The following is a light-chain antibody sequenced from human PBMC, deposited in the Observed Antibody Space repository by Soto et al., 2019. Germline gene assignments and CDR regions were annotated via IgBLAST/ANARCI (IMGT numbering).Light chain of an antibody. J-gene: IGKJ4*01. CDR3: QHRRSWPLS. V-gene: IGKV3-11*01. CDR2: DTA. Sequence: EIVLTQSPATLSLSPGESATLSCRASQSVGVSLAWYQQKPGQAPRLLIYDTAKRATGIPARFSGSGSGTDFTLTISGLEPEDFAVYYCQHRRSWPLSFGGGTKVEIK. CDR1: QSVGVS.